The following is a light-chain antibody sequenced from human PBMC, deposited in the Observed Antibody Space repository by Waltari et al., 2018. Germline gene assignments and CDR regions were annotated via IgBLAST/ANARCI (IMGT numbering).Light chain of an antibody. CDR2: DAS. CDR1: QSVGKY. Sequence: EIVFTQSPDILSFSPGERATLSCRASQSVGKYLAWYQQRPGQSPRLLIYDASYRATGIPARFSGSGSETDFTLTISSLQPEDFAVYYCQQRRNWPLTFGGGTRVQI. V-gene: IGKV3-11*01. CDR3: QQRRNWPLT. J-gene: IGKJ4*01.